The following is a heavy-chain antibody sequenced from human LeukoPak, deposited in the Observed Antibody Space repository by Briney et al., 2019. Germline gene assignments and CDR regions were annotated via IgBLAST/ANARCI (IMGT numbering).Heavy chain of an antibody. J-gene: IGHJ4*02. D-gene: IGHD6-13*01. Sequence: GGSLRLSCAVSGFSVSGYWMTWVRQAPGKGLEWVANIKKDGSENNHVDSVKGRFTISRDNAENSLFLQMNSLRVENTAVYYCAREWQGGIAAAGTRIEGDYWGQGTLVAVSS. CDR2: IKKDGSEN. CDR3: AREWQGGIAAAGTRIEGDY. V-gene: IGHV3-7*01. CDR1: GFSVSGYW.